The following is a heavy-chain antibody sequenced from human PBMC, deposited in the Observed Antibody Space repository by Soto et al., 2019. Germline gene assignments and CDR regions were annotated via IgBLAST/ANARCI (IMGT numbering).Heavy chain of an antibody. CDR1: GVSLSIYI. J-gene: IGHJ6*02. Sequence: PGGSPRLSCAACGVSLSIYIVNWVRQAPGKGLEWVSSISSSSSYIYYADSVKGQFTISRDNAKNSLYLQMNSLRAEDTAVYYCATQGAYCTNGVCYSDNYYYYGMDVWGQGTTVTVSS. CDR3: ATQGAYCTNGVCYSDNYYYYGMDV. D-gene: IGHD2-8*01. CDR2: ISSSSSYI. V-gene: IGHV3-21*01.